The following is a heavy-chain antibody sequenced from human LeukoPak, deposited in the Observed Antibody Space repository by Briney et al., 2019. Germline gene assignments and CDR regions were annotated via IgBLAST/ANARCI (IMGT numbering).Heavy chain of an antibody. V-gene: IGHV2-5*02. D-gene: IGHD6-19*01. CDR1: GFSLSTSGVG. Sequence: SGPTLVKPTQTLTLTCTFSGFSLSTSGVGVGWIRQPPGKALEWLAVIYWDDDKRYSPSLKSRLTITKDTSKNQVVLTMTNMDPVDTATYYCAHTYSSGWPFDYWGQGTLVTVSS. CDR3: AHTYSSGWPFDY. CDR2: IYWDDDK. J-gene: IGHJ4*02.